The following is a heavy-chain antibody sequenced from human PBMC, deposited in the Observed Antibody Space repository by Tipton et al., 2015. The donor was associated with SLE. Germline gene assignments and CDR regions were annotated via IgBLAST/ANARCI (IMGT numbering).Heavy chain of an antibody. J-gene: IGHJ4*02. CDR3: ASDPSGNYGFDH. Sequence: TLSLTCTVSGGSITSTTYWWGWIRQPPGKNLEWIGSILYAGGTTYYNPSLKSRVAIDIDASKNQFSLKVSSVTAADTAVYYCASDPSGNYGFDHWGQGTLVTVSS. CDR1: GGSITSTTYW. V-gene: IGHV4-39*01. D-gene: IGHD1-26*01. CDR2: ILYAGGTT.